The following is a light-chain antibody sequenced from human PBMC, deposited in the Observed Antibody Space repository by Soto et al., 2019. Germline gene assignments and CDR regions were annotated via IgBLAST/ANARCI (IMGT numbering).Light chain of an antibody. V-gene: IGKV1-5*01. Sequence: DIHITQSPSTLSASVGDRVTITCRASQSISSWLAWYQQKPGKAPKLLIYAASSLESGVPSRFSGSRSGTDFTLTISSLQPDDFATYYCQHYNSNPWTFGQGTKVDIK. J-gene: IGKJ1*01. CDR3: QHYNSNPWT. CDR2: AAS. CDR1: QSISSW.